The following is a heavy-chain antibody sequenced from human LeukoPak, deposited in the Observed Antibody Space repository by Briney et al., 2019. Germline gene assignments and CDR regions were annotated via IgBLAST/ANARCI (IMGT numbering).Heavy chain of an antibody. CDR1: GFTFSTYA. Sequence: PGGSLRLSCAASGFTFSTYAMSWVRQAPGKGLEWVSAISGSGGSTYYAGSVKGRFTISRDNSKNTLYVQMNSLRAEDTALYYCAKDRSNQASVYYLHDYWGQGTLVTVSS. CDR2: ISGSGGST. V-gene: IGHV3-23*01. J-gene: IGHJ4*02. D-gene: IGHD3-22*01. CDR3: AKDRSNQASVYYLHDY.